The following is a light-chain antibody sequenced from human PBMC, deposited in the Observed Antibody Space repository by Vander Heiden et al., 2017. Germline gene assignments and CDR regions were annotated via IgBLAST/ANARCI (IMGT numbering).Light chain of an antibody. J-gene: IGLJ2*01. CDR1: KLGDKY. Sequence: SYELTQPPSVSVSPGQTASITCSGDKLGDKYACWYQQKPGQSPVLVIYQDSKRPSGIPERFSGSNSGNTATLTISGTQAMDEDDYYCQAWHSSTVVFGGGTQLTVL. V-gene: IGLV3-1*01. CDR2: QDS. CDR3: QAWHSSTVV.